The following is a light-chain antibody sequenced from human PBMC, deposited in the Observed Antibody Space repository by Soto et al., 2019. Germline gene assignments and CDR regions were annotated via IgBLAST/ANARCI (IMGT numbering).Light chain of an antibody. CDR3: QQYYATPLT. J-gene: IGKJ4*01. V-gene: IGKV4-1*01. Sequence: IVEIQFRALLPETLGERGTIKSKSSQIFLFTSNNKDYLAWYQQKPGQPPKLIISWASTRESGVPDRFSGSGSGTDFTLTISSLQAEDVAVYYCQQYYATPLTFGGGTKVDIK. CDR1: QIFLFTSNNKDY. CDR2: WAS.